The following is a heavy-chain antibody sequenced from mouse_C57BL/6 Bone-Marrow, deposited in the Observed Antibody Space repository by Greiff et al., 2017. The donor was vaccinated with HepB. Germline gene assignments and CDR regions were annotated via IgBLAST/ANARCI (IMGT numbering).Heavy chain of an antibody. D-gene: IGHD1-1*01. CDR2: ISSGSSTI. J-gene: IGHJ2*01. Sequence: EVKLMESGGGLVKPGGSLKLSCAASGFTFSDYGMHWVRQAPEQGLEWVAYISSGSSTIYYADTVKGRFTISRDNAKNTLFLQMTSLRSEDSAMYYCARDYGSSVYYFDDWGQGTTLTVSS. CDR3: ARDYGSSVYYFDD. V-gene: IGHV5-17*01. CDR1: GFTFSDYG.